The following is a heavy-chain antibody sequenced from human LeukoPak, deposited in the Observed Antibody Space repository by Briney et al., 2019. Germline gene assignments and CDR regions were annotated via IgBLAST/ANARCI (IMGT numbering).Heavy chain of an antibody. Sequence: GGSLRLSCAASGFTFSSYGMHWVRQAPGKGLEWVAFIRYDGSNKYYADSVKGRFTISRDNSKNTLYLQRNSLRAEDTAVYYCAKDSWGYCSSTSCYDMDVWGKGTTVTVSS. CDR1: GFTFSSYG. CDR2: IRYDGSNK. V-gene: IGHV3-30*02. D-gene: IGHD2-2*01. J-gene: IGHJ6*03. CDR3: AKDSWGYCSSTSCYDMDV.